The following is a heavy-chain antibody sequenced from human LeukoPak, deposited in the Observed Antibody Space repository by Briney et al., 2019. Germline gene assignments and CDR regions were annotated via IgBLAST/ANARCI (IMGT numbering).Heavy chain of an antibody. CDR2: ISSSGSTI. V-gene: IGHV3-11*01. J-gene: IGHJ4*02. CDR1: GFTFSDYY. D-gene: IGHD2-2*01. CDR3: ARVRGPGLPGRLNDY. Sequence: PGGSLRLSCAASGFTFSDYYMSWIRQAPGKGLEWVSYISSSGSTIYYADSVKGRFTISRDNAKNSLYLQMNSLRAEDTAVYYCARVRGPGLPGRLNDYWAREPWSPSPQ.